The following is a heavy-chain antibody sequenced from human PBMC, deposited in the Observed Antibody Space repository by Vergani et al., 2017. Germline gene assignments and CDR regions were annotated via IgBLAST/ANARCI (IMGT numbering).Heavy chain of an antibody. J-gene: IGHJ6*03. CDR1: GGSFSGYY. Sequence: QVQLQQWGAGLLKPSETLSLTCAVYGGSFSGYYWSWIRQPPGKGLEWIGEINHSGSTNYNPSHKSRVTIPVDTSKNQFSLKLSSVTAADTAVYYFARGPNYRPNPQNVKRGQGYYYMDVWGKGTTVTVSS. D-gene: IGHD3-16*02. CDR2: INHSGST. CDR3: ARGPNYRPNPQNVKRGQGYYYMDV. V-gene: IGHV4-34*01.